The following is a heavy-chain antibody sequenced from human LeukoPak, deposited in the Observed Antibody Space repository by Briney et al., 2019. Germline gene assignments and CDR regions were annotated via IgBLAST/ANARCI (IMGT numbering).Heavy chain of an antibody. CDR2: INHSGST. J-gene: IGHJ3*02. D-gene: IGHD3-16*02. V-gene: IGHV4-34*01. Sequence: SETLSLTCAVYGGSFSGYYWSWIRQPPGKGLEWIGEINHSGSTNYNPSLKSRVTISVDTSKSQFSLKLSSVTAADTAVYYCARCAPYYDYVWGSYRQRGAFDIWGQGTMVTVSS. CDR1: GGSFSGYY. CDR3: ARCAPYYDYVWGSYRQRGAFDI.